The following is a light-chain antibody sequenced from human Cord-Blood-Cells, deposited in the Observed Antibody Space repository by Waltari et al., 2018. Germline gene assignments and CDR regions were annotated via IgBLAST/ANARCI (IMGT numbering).Light chain of an antibody. CDR3: SSYTSSSNWV. V-gene: IGLV2-14*01. CDR2: DVS. Sequence: QSALTQPASVSGSPGQSITISCTGTSSDVGGYNYVSWYQQHPGKAPKRMIYDVSKRPSGVSNRFSGSKSGNTASLTISGLQAEDEADYYCSSYTSSSNWVFGGGTKLTVL. CDR1: SSDVGGYNY. J-gene: IGLJ3*02.